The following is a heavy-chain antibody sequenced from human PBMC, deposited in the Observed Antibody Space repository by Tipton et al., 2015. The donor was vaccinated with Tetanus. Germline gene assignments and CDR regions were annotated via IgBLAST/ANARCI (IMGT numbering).Heavy chain of an antibody. CDR2: IYYSGST. CDR3: ARGPSVAYCSGGSCPVWFDP. D-gene: IGHD2-15*01. J-gene: IGHJ5*02. Sequence: TLSLTCTVSGGSISSYYWSWIRQPPGKGLEWIRYIYYSGSTNYNPSLKSRVTISVDTSKNQFSLKLSSVTAADTAVYYCARGPSVAYCSGGSCPVWFDPWGQGTLVTVSS. V-gene: IGHV4-59*01. CDR1: GGSISSYY.